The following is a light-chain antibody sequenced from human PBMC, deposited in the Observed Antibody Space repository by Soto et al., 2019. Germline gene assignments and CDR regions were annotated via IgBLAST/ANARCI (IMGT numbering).Light chain of an antibody. CDR3: SSYTTVSTRVV. CDR2: DVN. CDR1: SSDVGGYNY. Sequence: QSALTQPASVSGSPGQSITISCTGTSSDVGGYNYVSWYQQHPGKAPKLLIYDVNKRPSGVPNRFSGSKSGNTASLTISGLQAEDEADYYCSSYTTVSTRVVFGGGTKLTVL. J-gene: IGLJ2*01. V-gene: IGLV2-14*01.